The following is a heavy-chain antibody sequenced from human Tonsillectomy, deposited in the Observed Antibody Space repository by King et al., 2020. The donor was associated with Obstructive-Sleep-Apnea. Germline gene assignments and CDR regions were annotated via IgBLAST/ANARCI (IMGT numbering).Heavy chain of an antibody. CDR1: GFTFSSYW. CDR2: INSDGSST. CDR3: ASPPIGMTWGYYYYGVDV. V-gene: IGHV3-74*01. D-gene: IGHD1-1*01. Sequence: EVQLVESGGGLVQPGGSLRLSCAASGFTFSSYWMHWVRQAPGKGLVWVSRINSDGSSTNYAASVKGRFTISSYNAKTTLYLQMDSLRAEATAVYYCASPPIGMTWGYYYYGVDVWGQGTTVTVSS. J-gene: IGHJ6*02.